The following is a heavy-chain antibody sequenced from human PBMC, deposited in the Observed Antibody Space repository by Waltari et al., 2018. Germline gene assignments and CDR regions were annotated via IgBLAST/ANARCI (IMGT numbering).Heavy chain of an antibody. CDR2: ISSNWGST. CDR3: TTDKVGQWLLPSDDDY. V-gene: IGHV3-64*01. D-gene: IGHD6-19*01. CDR1: GFTFSSSA. Sequence: EVQLVESGGGLVQPGGSLILSCAASGFTFSSSALPLALQDPGKGLEYVSAISSNWGSTYDANSVKGRFTISRDNSKNTLYLQMNSLKTEDTAVYYCTTDKVGQWLLPSDDDYWGQGTLVTVSS. J-gene: IGHJ4*02.